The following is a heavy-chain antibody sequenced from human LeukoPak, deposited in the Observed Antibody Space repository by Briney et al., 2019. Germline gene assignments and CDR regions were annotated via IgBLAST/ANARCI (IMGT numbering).Heavy chain of an antibody. Sequence: GRSLRLSCSAGGFTFSDYAVTWVRQAPGKGLEWVGFIRNKANGGTADYAASVKGRFTISRDDSKTIAYLQMNSLKIEDTAVHYCSRAYSTGWLGINDYWGREPRSPSPQ. CDR1: GFTFSDYA. CDR2: IRNKANGGTA. CDR3: SRAYSTGWLGINDY. V-gene: IGHV3-49*04. J-gene: IGHJ4*02. D-gene: IGHD6-19*01.